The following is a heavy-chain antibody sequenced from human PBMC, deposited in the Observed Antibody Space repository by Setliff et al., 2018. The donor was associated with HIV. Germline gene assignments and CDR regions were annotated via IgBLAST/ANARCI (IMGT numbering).Heavy chain of an antibody. Sequence: GGSLRLSCAASGFTFSSYAIHWVRQAPGKGLEWVAVISYDGSHKYYADSVKGRLTLSRDNSVNTLYLQMNRLRAEETAVYCCERSQGHLYYDDDTGDVLRAFDIWGQGTMVTVSS. V-gene: IGHV3-30*04. CDR3: ERSQGHLYYDDDTGDVLRAFDI. CDR1: GFTFSSYA. D-gene: IGHD2-8*02. CDR2: ISYDGSHK. J-gene: IGHJ3*02.